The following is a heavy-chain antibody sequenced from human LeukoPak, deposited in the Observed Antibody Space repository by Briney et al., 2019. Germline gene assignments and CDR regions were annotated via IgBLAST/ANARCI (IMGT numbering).Heavy chain of an antibody. CDR2: IWSDGADK. V-gene: IGHV3-33*06. Sequence: GGSLRLSCATSGFTFSHDGMHWVRQAPGKGLEWVAVIWSDGADKYHGDSVKGRFTISRDNSKNTVYLQMNSLRVEDTAVYYCAKDAQRGFDFSNSLESWGQGTLVTVSS. D-gene: IGHD4-11*01. J-gene: IGHJ4*02. CDR3: AKDAQRGFDFSNSLES. CDR1: GFTFSHDG.